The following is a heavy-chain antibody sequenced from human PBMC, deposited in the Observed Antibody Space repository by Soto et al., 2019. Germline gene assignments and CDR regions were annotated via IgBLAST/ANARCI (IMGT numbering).Heavy chain of an antibody. Sequence: ASVKVSCKAPADTFTSYYIHWVRQAPGHGLEWMGIINPNGGSTRFAQTFQGRITMTRDTSTSTVYMELSSLRSEDTAVYYCASSWGAMAALDYWGQGTLVTVSS. CDR1: ADTFTSYY. CDR2: INPNGGST. CDR3: ASSWGAMAALDY. D-gene: IGHD5-18*01. V-gene: IGHV1-46*01. J-gene: IGHJ4*02.